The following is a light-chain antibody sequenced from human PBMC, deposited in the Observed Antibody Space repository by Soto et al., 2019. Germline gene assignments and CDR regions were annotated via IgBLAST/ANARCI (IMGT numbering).Light chain of an antibody. Sequence: QSVLTQPPSVSGAPGQRVTISCTGSSSNIGAGYDVHWYQQLPGTAPKLLIYGNFNRPSGVPDRFSGSKSGTSASLAITGLQAEDEAHYYCQSYDSSLSGSYVIFGGGTKLTVL. CDR2: GNF. V-gene: IGLV1-40*01. CDR1: SSNIGAGYD. CDR3: QSYDSSLSGSYVI. J-gene: IGLJ2*01.